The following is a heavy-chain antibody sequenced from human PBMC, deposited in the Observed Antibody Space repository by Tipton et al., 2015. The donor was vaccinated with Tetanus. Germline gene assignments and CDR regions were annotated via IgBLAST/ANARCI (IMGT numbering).Heavy chain of an antibody. CDR3: ARDGRYYSDTGNDYPFYGMDV. CDR1: GGSVNSGSYY. Sequence: TLSLTCTVSGGSVNSGSYYWSWIRQPPGKGLEWIGYIYQSGSTSYSPSPESRVTISLETSKNQVSLRLSSVTAADTAVDYCARDGRYYSDTGNDYPFYGMDVWGQGTTVTVSS. V-gene: IGHV4-61*01. J-gene: IGHJ6*02. CDR2: IYQSGST. D-gene: IGHD3-22*01.